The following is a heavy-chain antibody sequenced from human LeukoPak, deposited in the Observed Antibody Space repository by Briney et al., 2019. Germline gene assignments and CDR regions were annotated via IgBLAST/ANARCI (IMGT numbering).Heavy chain of an antibody. CDR1: GASISSHY. Sequence: SGTLSLTCTVSGASISSHYWSWVRQPPGKGLEWIEYIYTSGSTNYNPSLKSRVTISVDTSKNQFSLKLSSVTAADTAVYYCARHEHNGPVDYWGQGTLVTVSS. V-gene: IGHV4-4*09. D-gene: IGHD1-1*01. J-gene: IGHJ4*02. CDR3: ARHEHNGPVDY. CDR2: IYTSGST.